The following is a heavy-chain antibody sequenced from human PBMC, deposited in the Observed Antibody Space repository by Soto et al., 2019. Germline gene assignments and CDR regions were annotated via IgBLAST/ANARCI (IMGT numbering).Heavy chain of an antibody. V-gene: IGHV3-30-3*01. CDR2: ISYDGSNK. CDR3: ARGGTPIDY. D-gene: IGHD3-16*01. J-gene: IGHJ4*02. CDR1: GFTFSSYA. Sequence: GGSLRLSCAASGFTFSSYAMHWVRQAPGKGLEWVAVISYDGSNKYYADSVKGRFTISRDNSKNTLYLQMNSLRVEDTAVYYCARGGTPIDYWGQGTLVTVSS.